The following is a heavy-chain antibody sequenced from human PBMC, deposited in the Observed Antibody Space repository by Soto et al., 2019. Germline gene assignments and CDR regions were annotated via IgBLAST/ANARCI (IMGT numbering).Heavy chain of an antibody. CDR3: ARAQPYAKQGGWFDP. CDR2: IYYSGST. V-gene: IGHV4-39*01. CDR1: GGSISSSSYY. D-gene: IGHD2-8*01. Sequence: QLQLQESGPGLVKPSETLSLTCTVSGGSISSSSYYWGWIRQPPGRGLEWIGSIYYSGSTYYNPSLKSRVTISVDTSKNQFSLKLSSVTAADTAVYYCARAQPYAKQGGWFDPWGQGTLVTVSS. J-gene: IGHJ5*02.